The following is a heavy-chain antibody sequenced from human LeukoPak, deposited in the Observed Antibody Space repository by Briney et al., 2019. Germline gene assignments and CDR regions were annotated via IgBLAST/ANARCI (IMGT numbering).Heavy chain of an antibody. J-gene: IGHJ4*02. Sequence: SETLSLTCPVYGGSFSGYYWSWIRQPPGKGLEWIGEINHSGSTNYNPSLKSRVTISVDTSKNQFSLKLSSMTAADTAVYYCARGQGPTPTKWGQGTLVTVSS. CDR3: ARGQGPTPTK. V-gene: IGHV4-34*01. CDR1: GGSFSGYY. CDR2: INHSGST.